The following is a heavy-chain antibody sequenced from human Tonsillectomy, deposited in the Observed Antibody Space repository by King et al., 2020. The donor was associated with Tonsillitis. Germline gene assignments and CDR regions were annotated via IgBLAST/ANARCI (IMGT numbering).Heavy chain of an antibody. Sequence: QLQESGPGLVKPSETLSLACTVSGDSISSSTYYWGWIRQPPGKGLEWIGSIYFSGGTYYNPSLKSRVTISVDTSKNQFSLKLSSVTAADTAVYYCARLGGVRDSDYGGGFDYWGQGTLVTVSS. D-gene: IGHD4-17*01. CDR3: ARLGGVRDSDYGGGFDY. V-gene: IGHV4-39*01. CDR2: IYFSGGT. CDR1: GDSISSSTYY. J-gene: IGHJ4*02.